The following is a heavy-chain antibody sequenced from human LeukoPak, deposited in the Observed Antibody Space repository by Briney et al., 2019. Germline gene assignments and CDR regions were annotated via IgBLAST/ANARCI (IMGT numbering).Heavy chain of an antibody. CDR2: IRSKANSYAT. CDR3: TRLTAYGDYYHGMDV. Sequence: GGSLRLSCAASGFTFSGSAMHWVRQASGKGLEWVGRIRSKANSYATAYAASVKGRFTISRDDSKNTAYLQMNSLKTEDTAVYYCTRLTAYGDYYHGMDVWGQGTTVTVSS. V-gene: IGHV3-73*01. CDR1: GFTFSGSA. D-gene: IGHD4-17*01. J-gene: IGHJ6*02.